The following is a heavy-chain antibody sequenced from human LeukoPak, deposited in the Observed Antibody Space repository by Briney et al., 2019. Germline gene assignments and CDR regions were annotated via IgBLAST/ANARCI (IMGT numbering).Heavy chain of an antibody. J-gene: IGHJ6*03. D-gene: IGHD4-11*01. CDR2: ITGSGGNT. CDR3: ARDGMSAVTHYYYYMDV. V-gene: IGHV3-23*01. CDR1: GFTFSNYG. Sequence: GGTLRLSCAASGFTFSNYGMNWVRQAPGKGLEWVSGITGSGGNTYYADSVKGRFTISRDNSKNTLYLQMNSLRAEDTAVYYCARDGMSAVTHYYYYMDVWGKGTTVTVSS.